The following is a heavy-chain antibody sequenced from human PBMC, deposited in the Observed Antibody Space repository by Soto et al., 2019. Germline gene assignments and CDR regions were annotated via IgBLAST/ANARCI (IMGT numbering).Heavy chain of an antibody. D-gene: IGHD2-15*01. Sequence: EVQLVESGGGLVQPGGSLRLSCAASGFVFSTYSMNWFRQAPGKGLEWVSYISSSSSTIYYADSVQGRFTISRDNAKNSLYLQVNSLRDEDTAVYYCARPAGRVDYFDYWGQGTLVTVSS. CDR1: GFVFSTYS. V-gene: IGHV3-48*02. CDR2: ISSSSSTI. CDR3: ARPAGRVDYFDY. J-gene: IGHJ4*02.